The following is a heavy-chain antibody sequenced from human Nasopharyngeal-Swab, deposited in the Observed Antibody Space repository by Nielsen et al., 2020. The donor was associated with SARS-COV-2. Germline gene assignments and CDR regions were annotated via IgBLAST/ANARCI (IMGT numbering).Heavy chain of an antibody. CDR1: GFTFSGSA. CDR2: IRSKANSYAT. D-gene: IGHD4-11*01. V-gene: IGHV3-73*01. CDR3: TRHPESRLQTTLVGI. Sequence: GGSLRLSCAASGFTFSGSAMHWVRQASGKGLEWVGRIRSKANSYATAYVASVRGRFTISRDDSKNTAYLQMNSLKTEDTAVYYCTRHPESRLQTTLVGIWGQGTMVTVSS. J-gene: IGHJ3*02.